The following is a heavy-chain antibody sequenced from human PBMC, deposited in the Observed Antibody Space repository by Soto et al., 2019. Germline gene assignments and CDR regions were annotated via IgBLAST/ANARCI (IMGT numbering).Heavy chain of an antibody. CDR2: INHSGST. CDR1: GGSFSGYY. CDR3: ARKVTMVRGVLGNWFDP. Sequence: QVQLQQWGAGLLKPSETLSLTCAVYGGSFSGYYWSWIRQPPGKGLEWIGEINHSGSTNYNPSLKRRVTISVDTSKNQFSLKLSSVTAADTAVYYCARKVTMVRGVLGNWFDPWGQGTLVTVSS. J-gene: IGHJ5*02. V-gene: IGHV4-34*01. D-gene: IGHD3-10*01.